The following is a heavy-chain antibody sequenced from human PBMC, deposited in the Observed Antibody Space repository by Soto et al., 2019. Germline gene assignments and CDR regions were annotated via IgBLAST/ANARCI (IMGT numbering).Heavy chain of an antibody. D-gene: IGHD6-13*01. Sequence: ASVKGFSKASGYTFTSYSISWVRQAPGHGLEWMGWISAYNGNTNYAQKLQGRVTMTTDTSTSTAYMELRSLRSDDTAVYYCARDQGSSWGYYYYYGMDVWGQGTTVTVSS. V-gene: IGHV1-18*01. CDR3: ARDQGSSWGYYYYYGMDV. CDR2: ISAYNGNT. J-gene: IGHJ6*02. CDR1: GYTFTSYS.